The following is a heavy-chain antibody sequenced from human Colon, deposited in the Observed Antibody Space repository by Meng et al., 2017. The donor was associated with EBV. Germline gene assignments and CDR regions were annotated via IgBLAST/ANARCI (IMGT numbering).Heavy chain of an antibody. J-gene: IGHJ5*01. CDR2: IHTNTGNP. CDR3: ARGRASYLDS. D-gene: IGHD3-16*01. V-gene: IGHV7-4-1*01. Sequence: QVQLVQSGSELKKPXASVKVSCKASGYTITSTAINWLRQAPGQGLEWMGWIHTNTGNPTYAQGFIGRFVFSLDTSVNTAYLQIRSPTADDTAIYYCARGRASYLDSWGQGTLVTVSS. CDR1: GYTITSTA.